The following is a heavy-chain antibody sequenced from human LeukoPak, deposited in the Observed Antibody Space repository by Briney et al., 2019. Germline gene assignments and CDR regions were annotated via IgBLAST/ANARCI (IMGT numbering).Heavy chain of an antibody. V-gene: IGHV4-38-2*02. D-gene: IGHD1-14*01. CDR3: ARNPPATAEYYFDY. CDR2: IYQSGST. Sequence: SETLSLTCTVSNYPISSGYYWGWIRPPPGKGLEWIGSIYQSGSTKYNPSLKSRVTISVDTSKNQFSLILRSVTAADTAVYYCARNPPATAEYYFDYWGQGTLVTVSS. CDR1: NYPISSGYY. J-gene: IGHJ4*02.